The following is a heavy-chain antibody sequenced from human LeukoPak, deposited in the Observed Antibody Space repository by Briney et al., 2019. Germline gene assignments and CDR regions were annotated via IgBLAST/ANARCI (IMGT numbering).Heavy chain of an antibody. V-gene: IGHV4-4*07. J-gene: IGHJ3*02. CDR3: AREVGSTGRALDI. CDR1: GDSISSYF. D-gene: IGHD1-26*01. CDR2: ISTSGTT. Sequence: SETLSLTCTVSGDSISSYFWSWIRQPAGKGLEWIGRISTSGTTNYNASLKSRLTMSLGTSKHQFSLNLTSVTAADTAVYYCAREVGSTGRALDIWGQGTMVTVSS.